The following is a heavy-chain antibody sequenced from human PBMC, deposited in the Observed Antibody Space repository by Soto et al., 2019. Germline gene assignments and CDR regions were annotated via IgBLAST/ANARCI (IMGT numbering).Heavy chain of an antibody. Sequence: EVRLVESGGGSVQPGGSLRLSCAASGFTFSSYVMNWVRQAPGKGLEWVSYISMSGTTVFYADSVKGRFTISRDNAKKSLFLQMKSLRDEDTAMYFCARDAIGDATNWFDPWGQGTLVTVSS. CDR1: GFTFSSYV. J-gene: IGHJ5*02. CDR2: ISMSGTTV. D-gene: IGHD3-10*01. V-gene: IGHV3-48*02. CDR3: ARDAIGDATNWFDP.